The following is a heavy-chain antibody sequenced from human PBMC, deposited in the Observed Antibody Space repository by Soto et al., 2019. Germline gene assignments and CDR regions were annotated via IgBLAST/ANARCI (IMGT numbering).Heavy chain of an antibody. CDR1: GFTFSSYW. CDR3: ARAAGAPKGIWECVVVPAASYYFDY. D-gene: IGHD2-2*01. CDR2: IKQDGSEK. J-gene: IGHJ4*02. Sequence: PGGSLRLSCAASGFTFSSYWMSWVRQAPGKGLEWVANIKQDGSEKYYVDSVKGRFTISRDNAKNSLYLQMNSLRAEDTAVYYCARAAGAPKGIWECVVVPAASYYFDYWGQGTLVTVSS. V-gene: IGHV3-7*01.